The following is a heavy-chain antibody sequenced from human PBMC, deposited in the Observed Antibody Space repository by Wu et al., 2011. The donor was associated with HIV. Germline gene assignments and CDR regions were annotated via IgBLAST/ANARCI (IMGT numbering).Heavy chain of an antibody. D-gene: IGHD3-3*01. CDR2: MNPNSGNT. Sequence: QVQLVQSGAEVKKPGASVKVSCKASGYTFTSYDINWVRQATGQGLEWMGWMNPNSGNTGYAQKFQGRVTITADESTSTAYMELSSLGSEDTAVYYCAIWSGSQGPYYYYYMDVWGKGTTVTVSS. CDR1: GYTFTSYD. CDR3: AIWSGSQGPYYYYYMDV. V-gene: IGHV1-8*03. J-gene: IGHJ6*03.